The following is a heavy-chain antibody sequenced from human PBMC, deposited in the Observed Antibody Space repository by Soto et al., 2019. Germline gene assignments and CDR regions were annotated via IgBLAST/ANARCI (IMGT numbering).Heavy chain of an antibody. Sequence: QVQLVQSGGEVKKPGASVKVSCKASGYSFTSYGISWVRQAPGQGLEWMGWISVYNGNTIYAQKFQGRVTMTTDTSTSTAYMELRSLRSDDTAVYYCARKGGYCSGGSCYEDWFDPWGQKTLVTVSS. V-gene: IGHV1-18*01. CDR1: GYSFTSYG. CDR2: ISVYNGNT. CDR3: ARKGGYCSGGSCYEDWFDP. D-gene: IGHD2-15*01. J-gene: IGHJ5*02.